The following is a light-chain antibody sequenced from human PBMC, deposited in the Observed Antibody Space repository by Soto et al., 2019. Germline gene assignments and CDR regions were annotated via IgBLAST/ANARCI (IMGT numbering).Light chain of an antibody. V-gene: IGLV2-14*01. CDR2: EVS. Sequence: QSVLTQPASVSGSPGQSITISCTGTSSDVGGYNYVSWYQQHPGKAPKLMIHEVSNRPSGVSNRFSGSKSGNTASLTISGLQAEDEADYYCSSYTSSRAYVFGTGTKGTVL. J-gene: IGLJ1*01. CDR3: SSYTSSRAYV. CDR1: SSDVGGYNY.